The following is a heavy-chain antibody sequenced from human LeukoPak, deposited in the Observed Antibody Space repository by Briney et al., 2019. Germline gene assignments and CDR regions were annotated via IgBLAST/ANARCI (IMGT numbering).Heavy chain of an antibody. V-gene: IGHV3-23*01. CDR2: ISSSGDTT. CDR1: GFTFSNYA. Sequence: PGGSLRLSCAASGFTFSNYAMSWVRQTPRKGLDWVSVISSSGDTTHYADSVKGRFIISRDNSKNTLYLQMNSLRAEDTALYYCVKEAGTTLAGGFWGQGTMASVSS. D-gene: IGHD1-7*01. CDR3: VKEAGTTLAGGF. J-gene: IGHJ3*01.